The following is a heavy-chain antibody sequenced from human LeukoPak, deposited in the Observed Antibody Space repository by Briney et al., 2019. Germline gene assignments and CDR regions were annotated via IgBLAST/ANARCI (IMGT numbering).Heavy chain of an antibody. J-gene: IGHJ3*02. V-gene: IGHV4-4*07. CDR3: ARGGWSGSHDAFDI. CDR2: IYTSGST. Sequence: SETLSLTCTVSGGSISSYYWSWIRQPAGKGLEWIGRIYTSGSTNYNPSLKSRVTISVDTSKNQFSLKLSSVTAADTAVYYCARGGWSGSHDAFDIWGQGTMVTVSS. D-gene: IGHD3-3*01. CDR1: GGSISSYY.